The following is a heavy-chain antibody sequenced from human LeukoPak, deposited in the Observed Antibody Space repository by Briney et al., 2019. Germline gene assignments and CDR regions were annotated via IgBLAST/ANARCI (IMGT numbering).Heavy chain of an antibody. CDR3: ARDFYSGYDPETYGNGCFDY. J-gene: IGHJ4*02. Sequence: ASVKVSCKASGYTFTGYYMHWVRQAPGQGLEWMGWINPNSGGTNYAQKFQGRVTMTRDTSISTAYMELSRLRSDDTAVYYCARDFYSGYDPETYGNGCFDYWGQGTLVTVSS. D-gene: IGHD5-12*01. V-gene: IGHV1-2*02. CDR1: GYTFTGYY. CDR2: INPNSGGT.